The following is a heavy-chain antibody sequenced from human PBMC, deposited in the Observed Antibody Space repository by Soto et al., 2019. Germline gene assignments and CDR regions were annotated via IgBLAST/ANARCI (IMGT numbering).Heavy chain of an antibody. CDR3: ARDFDLWSDNLASYGMDV. CDR2: VYSGGST. V-gene: IGHV4-59*11. CDR1: GGSFSNHT. J-gene: IGHJ6*02. D-gene: IGHD3-3*01. Sequence: QVRLQESGPGLVKPSETLSLTCTVSGGSFSNHTWSWIRQPPGKGLEWVGYVYSGGSTNYNPSLKSRLTMSKDASRNQISMRLTSVTGADTAVYFCARDFDLWSDNLASYGMDVWGQGITVTVSS.